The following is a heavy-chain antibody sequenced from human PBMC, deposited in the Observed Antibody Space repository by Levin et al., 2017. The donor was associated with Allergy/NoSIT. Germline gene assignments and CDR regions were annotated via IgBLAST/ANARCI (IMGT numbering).Heavy chain of an antibody. Sequence: GGSLRLSCAASGFTYNNYAMNWVRQAPGKGLEWVSVISGSGGRTYYADSVTGRFTISRDNSRNTLYLEMNSLRAEDTAVYYCAKEVFSSALGDAVQIWGRGTMVTVSS. CDR3: AKEVFSSALGDAVQI. J-gene: IGHJ3*02. D-gene: IGHD2-2*01. V-gene: IGHV3-23*01. CDR2: ISGSGGRT. CDR1: GFTYNNYA.